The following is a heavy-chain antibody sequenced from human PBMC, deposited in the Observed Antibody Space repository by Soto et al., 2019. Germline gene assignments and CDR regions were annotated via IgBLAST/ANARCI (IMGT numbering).Heavy chain of an antibody. J-gene: IGHJ6*02. V-gene: IGHV1-2*02. Sequence: ASVKVSCKASGYTFTGYYMHWVRQAPGQGLEWMGWINPNSGGTNYAQKFQGRVTMTRDTSISTAYMELSRLRSDDTAVYYCARDWVDTAIQGHYYYYYGMDVWGQGTTITVSS. D-gene: IGHD5-18*01. CDR2: INPNSGGT. CDR1: GYTFTGYY. CDR3: ARDWVDTAIQGHYYYYYGMDV.